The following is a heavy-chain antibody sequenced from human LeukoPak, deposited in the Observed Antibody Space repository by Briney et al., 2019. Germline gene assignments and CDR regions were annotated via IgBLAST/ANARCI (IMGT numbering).Heavy chain of an antibody. CDR2: IYTSGST. V-gene: IGHV4-61*02. D-gene: IGHD4-23*01. Sequence: SQTLSLTCTVSGGSISSGSYYWSWIRQPAGKGLEWIGRIYTSGSTNYNPSLKRRVTISVDTSKNQFSLKLSSVTAADTAVYYYARDGGSKPDYGGNYWFDPWGQGTLVTVSS. CDR1: GGSISSGSYY. J-gene: IGHJ5*02. CDR3: ARDGGSKPDYGGNYWFDP.